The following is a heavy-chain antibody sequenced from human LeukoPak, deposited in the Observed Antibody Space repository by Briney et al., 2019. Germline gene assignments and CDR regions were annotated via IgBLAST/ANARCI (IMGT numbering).Heavy chain of an antibody. V-gene: IGHV4-39*07. D-gene: IGHD3-10*01. CDR3: ARDGESWGHSEY. J-gene: IGHJ4*02. CDR2: IYYSGST. CDR1: RGSISSSSYY. Sequence: SETLSVTCTVSRGSISSSSYYWGWIRQPPGRGLEWIGSIYYSGSTYYNPSLKSRVTISVDTSKNQFSLKLSSVTAADTTVYYCARDGESWGHSEYWGQGTLVTVSS.